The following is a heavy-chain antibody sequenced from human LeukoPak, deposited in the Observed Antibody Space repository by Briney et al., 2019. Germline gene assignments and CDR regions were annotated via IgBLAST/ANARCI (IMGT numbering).Heavy chain of an antibody. J-gene: IGHJ4*02. V-gene: IGHV3-72*01. CDR3: SRDATGDH. CDR1: GFTFSDHY. Sequence: GGSLRLSCAVSGFTFSDHYMDWVRQAPGKGLEWVGRSRNRAKSYTTDYAASVKGRFTISRDDSKSTLYLQMNSLETEDTAVYCCSRDATGDHWGQGTLVSVSS. CDR2: SRNRAKSYTT.